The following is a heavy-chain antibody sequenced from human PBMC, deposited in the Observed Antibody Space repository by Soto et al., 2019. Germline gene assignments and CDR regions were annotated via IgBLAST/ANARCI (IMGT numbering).Heavy chain of an antibody. V-gene: IGHV1-18*01. CDR1: GYTFTSYG. CDR3: ARGIRRAYYHGSGSYYRTPPEVHDY. Sequence: QVQLVQSGAEVKKPGASVKVSCKASGYTFTSYGISWVRQAPGQGLEWMGWISAYNGNTNYAQKLQGRVTMTTDTPTSTAYMELRSLRSDDTAVYYCARGIRRAYYHGSGSYYRTPPEVHDYWGQGTLVTVSS. CDR2: ISAYNGNT. D-gene: IGHD3-10*01. J-gene: IGHJ4*02.